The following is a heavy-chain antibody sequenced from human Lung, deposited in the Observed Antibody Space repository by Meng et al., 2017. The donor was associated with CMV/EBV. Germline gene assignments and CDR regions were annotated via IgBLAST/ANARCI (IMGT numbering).Heavy chain of an antibody. J-gene: IGHJ4*02. V-gene: IGHV3-30-3*01. D-gene: IGHD3-3*01. CDR3: ARDLERGRFLEWLSSFDS. CDR1: GFTFSSYA. CDR2: ISYDGSNK. Sequence: GESXKISCEVSGFTFSSYAMHWVRQAPGKGLEWVAVISYDGSNKYYADSVKGRFTISRDNSKNTLYLQMNSLRAEDTAVYYCARDLERGRFLEWLSSFDSXGQGXLVTVSS.